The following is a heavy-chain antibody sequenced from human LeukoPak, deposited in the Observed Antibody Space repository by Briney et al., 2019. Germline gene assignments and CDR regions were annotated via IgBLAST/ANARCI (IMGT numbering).Heavy chain of an antibody. V-gene: IGHV4-4*07. CDR3: ARLSSWYGDSGGY. CDR1: GGSISSYY. D-gene: IGHD6-13*01. J-gene: IGHJ4*02. CDR2: IYTSGST. Sequence: PSETLSLTCTVSGGSISSYYWSWIRQPAGKGLEWIGRIYTSGSTYYNPSLKSRVTISVDRSKNQFSLKLSSVTAADTAVYYCARLSSWYGDSGGYWGQGTLVTVSS.